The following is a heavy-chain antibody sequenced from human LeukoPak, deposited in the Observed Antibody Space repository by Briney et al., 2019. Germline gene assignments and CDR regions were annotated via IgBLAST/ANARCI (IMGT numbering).Heavy chain of an antibody. CDR3: AKDRGAAGLNDAFDI. CDR2: TNIDGSTS. J-gene: IGHJ3*02. Sequence: GGSLRLSCAASGFTFRNYWMHWVRQAPGKGLVWVSRTNIDGSTSTYADSVQGRFSISRDNAKNTLYLQMNSLRAEDTAVYYCAKDRGAAGLNDAFDIWGQGTMVTVSS. CDR1: GFTFRNYW. V-gene: IGHV3-74*01. D-gene: IGHD6-13*01.